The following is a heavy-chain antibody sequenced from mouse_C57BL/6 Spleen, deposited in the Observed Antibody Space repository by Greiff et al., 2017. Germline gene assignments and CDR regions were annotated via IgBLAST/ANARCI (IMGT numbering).Heavy chain of an antibody. D-gene: IGHD2-4*01. J-gene: IGHJ4*01. CDR2: IRNKANGYTT. CDR1: GFTFTDYY. CDR3: ARSGDDYDGYYAMDY. V-gene: IGHV7-3*01. Sequence: EVKVVESGGGLVQPGGSLSLSCAASGFTFTDYYMSWVRQPPGKALEWLGFIRNKANGYTTEYSASVKGLFTISRDNSQSILYLQMNALRAEDSATYYCARSGDDYDGYYAMDYWGQGTSVTVSS.